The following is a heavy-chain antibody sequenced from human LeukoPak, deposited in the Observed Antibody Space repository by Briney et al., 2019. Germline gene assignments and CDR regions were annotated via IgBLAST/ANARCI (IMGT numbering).Heavy chain of an antibody. V-gene: IGHV1-2*06. D-gene: IGHD5-24*01. J-gene: IGHJ4*02. CDR2: INPNSGGT. CDR1: GYTFTGYY. CDR3: ARGGDGYNIYPPHY. Sequence: ASVKVSCKASGYTFTGYYMHWVRQAPGQGLEWMGRINPNSGGTNYAQKFQGRVTMTRETSISTAYMELSRLRSDDTAVYYCARGGDGYNIYPPHYWGQGTLVTVSS.